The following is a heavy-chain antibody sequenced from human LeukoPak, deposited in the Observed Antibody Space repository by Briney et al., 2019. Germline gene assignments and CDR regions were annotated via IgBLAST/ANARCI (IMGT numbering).Heavy chain of an antibody. CDR1: GGSISSSDYY. V-gene: IGHV4-39*01. J-gene: IGHJ4*02. CDR2: MYYSGST. D-gene: IGHD6-13*01. Sequence: SETLSLTCTISGGSISSSDYYWGWIRQPPGKGLEWIGSMYYSGSTNYNPSLKSRVTVSVDTSKNQFSLKLTSVTAADTAVYYCARGMHSIAAAGTDFDYWGQGTLVTVSS. CDR3: ARGMHSIAAAGTDFDY.